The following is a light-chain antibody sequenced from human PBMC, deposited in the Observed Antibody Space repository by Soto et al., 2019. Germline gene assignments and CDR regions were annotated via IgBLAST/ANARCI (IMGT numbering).Light chain of an antibody. Sequence: DIQMTQSPSSLSASVGDRVTITCRASQSISSYVNWYQQKPGKAPQLLIYAASSLQSGVPSRFSGGGSGTDFTLTISSLQPDDFATYYCQQYNSYPITFGQGTRLEIK. CDR2: AAS. J-gene: IGKJ5*01. CDR1: QSISSY. CDR3: QQYNSYPIT. V-gene: IGKV1-39*01.